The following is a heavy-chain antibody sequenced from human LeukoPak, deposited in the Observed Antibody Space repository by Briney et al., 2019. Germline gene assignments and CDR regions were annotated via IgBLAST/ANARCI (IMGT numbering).Heavy chain of an antibody. Sequence: SETLPLTCTVSGVFISGSDWWSWVRQPPGKGLEWIGEIFHSGNTNYSPSFKSRVIISVDKSKNQFSLKVTSVTAADTAMYYCARAVGVWAAFDIWGQGAMVTVSS. D-gene: IGHD1-26*01. CDR3: ARAVGVWAAFDI. V-gene: IGHV4-4*02. CDR1: GVFISGSDW. J-gene: IGHJ3*02. CDR2: IFHSGNT.